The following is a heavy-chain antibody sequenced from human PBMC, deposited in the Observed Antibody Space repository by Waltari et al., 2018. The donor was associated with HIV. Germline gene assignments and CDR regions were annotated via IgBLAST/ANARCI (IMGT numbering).Heavy chain of an antibody. V-gene: IGHV3-13*01. CDR1: GFTFSSYD. D-gene: IGHD6-13*01. CDR2: IGTAGDT. Sequence: EVQLVESGGGLVQPGGSLRLSCAASGFTFSSYDMHWVRQATGKGLEWVSAIGTAGDTYYPGSVKGRFTISRENAKNSLYLQMNSLRAGDTAGYYCARAGPYSSSWRGAHNYYGMDVWGQGTTVTVSS. J-gene: IGHJ6*02. CDR3: ARAGPYSSSWRGAHNYYGMDV.